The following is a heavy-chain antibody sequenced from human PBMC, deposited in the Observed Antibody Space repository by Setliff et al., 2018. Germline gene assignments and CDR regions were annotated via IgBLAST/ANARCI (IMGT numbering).Heavy chain of an antibody. CDR3: ASYRQDVNY. Sequence: SETLSLTCTVSGGSISTSSYYWSWIRQPAGKGLEWIGHIYTSGSTNYNPSLKSRVTISVDTSKNQFSLKLSSVTAADTAVYYCASYRQDVNYWGQGTLVTVSS. J-gene: IGHJ4*02. CDR2: IYTSGST. D-gene: IGHD4-4*01. CDR1: GGSISTSSYY. V-gene: IGHV4-61*09.